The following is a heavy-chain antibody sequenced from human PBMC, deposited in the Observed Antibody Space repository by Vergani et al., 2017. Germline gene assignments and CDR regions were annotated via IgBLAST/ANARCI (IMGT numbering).Heavy chain of an antibody. Sequence: QLQLQESGPGLVKPSETLSLTCTVSGGSISSSSYYWGWIRQPPGKGLEWIGGIYYSGSTAYNPSLKSRVTISVDTSKNQLSLKLSSVTAAETAVYYCAKFSYSSGWFFDYWGQGTLVTVSS. CDR2: IYYSGST. CDR1: GGSISSSSYY. CDR3: AKFSYSSGWFFDY. V-gene: IGHV4-39*01. J-gene: IGHJ4*02. D-gene: IGHD6-19*01.